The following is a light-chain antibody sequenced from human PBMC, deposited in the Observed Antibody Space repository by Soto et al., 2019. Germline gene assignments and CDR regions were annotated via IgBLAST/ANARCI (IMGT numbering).Light chain of an antibody. CDR3: SSYAGSNTYV. CDR2: EVS. J-gene: IGLJ1*01. Sequence: QSVLTQPPSASGSPGQSVTISCTGTSSEIGGYNYVSWYQQHPGKAPKLMIYEVSKRPSGVPDRFSGSKSGNTASLNVSGLQAEDEADYYCSSYAGSNTYVFGTGTKVTVL. CDR1: SSEIGGYNY. V-gene: IGLV2-8*01.